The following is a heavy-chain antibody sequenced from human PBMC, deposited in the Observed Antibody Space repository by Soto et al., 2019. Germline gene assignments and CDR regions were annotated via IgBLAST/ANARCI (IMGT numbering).Heavy chain of an antibody. CDR3: ARVGYSDFPTYYFDY. D-gene: IGHD4-17*01. J-gene: IGHJ4*02. V-gene: IGHV3-21*01. CDR2: ISPRTTYI. Sequence: GGSLRLSCAASDFTFDTYTLAWVRQAPGKGLEWVSSISPRTTYIFYGDSVQGRFTISRDNVKKSLFLQMNNLRAEDTAVYYCARVGYSDFPTYYFDYWGQGALVIVSS. CDR1: DFTFDTYT.